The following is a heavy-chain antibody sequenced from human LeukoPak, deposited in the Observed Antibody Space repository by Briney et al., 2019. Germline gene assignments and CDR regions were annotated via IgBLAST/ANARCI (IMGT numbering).Heavy chain of an antibody. Sequence: SETLSLTCTVSGGSISSGDYYWSWIRQPPGKGLEWIGYIYYSGTAYYNPSLKSRVTISVDTSKNQFSLNLSSVTAADTAMYYCARANKAYSSSSYYYYMDVWGKGTTVTVSS. V-gene: IGHV4-30-4*08. CDR1: GGSISSGDYY. CDR2: IYYSGTA. CDR3: ARANKAYSSSSYYYYMDV. J-gene: IGHJ6*03. D-gene: IGHD6-13*01.